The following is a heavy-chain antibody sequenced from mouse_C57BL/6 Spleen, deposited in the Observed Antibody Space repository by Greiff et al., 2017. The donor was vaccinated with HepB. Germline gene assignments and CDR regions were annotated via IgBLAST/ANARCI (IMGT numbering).Heavy chain of an antibody. V-gene: IGHV1-76*01. CDR2: IYPGSGNT. Sequence: VKLMESGAELVRPGASVKLSCKASGYTFTDYYINWVKQRPGQGLEWIARIYPGSGNTYYNEKFKGKATLTAEKSSSTAYMQLSSLTSEDSAVYFCAAGRIWGQGTSVTVSS. CDR1: GYTFTDYY. CDR3: AAGRI. J-gene: IGHJ4*01.